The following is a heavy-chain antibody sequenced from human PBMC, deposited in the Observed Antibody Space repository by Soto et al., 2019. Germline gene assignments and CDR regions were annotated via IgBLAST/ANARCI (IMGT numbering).Heavy chain of an antibody. CDR3: ARDLWGYCGTDCYPLDV. V-gene: IGHV4-61*08. J-gene: IGHJ6*02. CDR2: IYYTGST. D-gene: IGHD2-21*02. Sequence: SETLSLTCTVSGGSISSGDYYWSWIRQPPGKGLEWIGYIYYTGSTVYNPSFKSRVTISVDTSKNQFSLKLNSVTAADTAVYYCARDLWGYCGTDCYPLDVWGQGTTVTVSS. CDR1: GGSISSGDYY.